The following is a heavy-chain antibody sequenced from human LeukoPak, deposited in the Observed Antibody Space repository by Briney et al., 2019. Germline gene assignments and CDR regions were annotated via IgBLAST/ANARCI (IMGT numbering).Heavy chain of an antibody. CDR1: GFTFSSYG. CDR2: IWFDGSNK. CDR3: AKDHRVCSGGSCYFSYYYYMDV. Sequence: GGSLRLSCAASGFTFSSYGMHWVRQAPGKGLEWVAFIWFDGSNKYYADSVKGRFTISRDNSKNTLYLQMDSLRPEDTAAHYCAKDHRVCSGGSCYFSYYYYMDVWGKGTTVTVSS. J-gene: IGHJ6*03. V-gene: IGHV3-30*02. D-gene: IGHD2-15*01.